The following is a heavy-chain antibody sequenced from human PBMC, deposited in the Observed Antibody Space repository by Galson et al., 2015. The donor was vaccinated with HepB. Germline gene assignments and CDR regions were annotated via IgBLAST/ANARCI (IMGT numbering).Heavy chain of an antibody. CDR2: ISNVGTNK. CDR1: GFSFKTYG. CDR3: AKDRVGYPPQWGLFDS. J-gene: IGHJ4*02. V-gene: IGHV3-30*18. D-gene: IGHD1-26*01. Sequence: SLRLSCAASGFSFKTYGMHWVRQTPGKGLEWVAVISNVGTNKYYADSVKGRFTISRDNPKNTLSLQMNSLRAEGTAVYFCAKDRVGYPPQWGLFDSWGQGTLVTVSS.